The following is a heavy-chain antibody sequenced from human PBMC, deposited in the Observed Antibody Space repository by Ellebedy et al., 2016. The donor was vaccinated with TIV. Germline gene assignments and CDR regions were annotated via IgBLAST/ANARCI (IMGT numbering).Heavy chain of an antibody. J-gene: IGHJ4*02. Sequence: SVKVSXXASGGTFNNYAISWVRQAPGQGLEWMGGTIPILGIVNYAQKFQGRVTITADESTSTVYMDLSSLRSEDTAVYYCARESDYVWDASDWGQGTLVTVSS. D-gene: IGHD3-16*01. CDR3: ARESDYVWDASD. V-gene: IGHV1-69*10. CDR1: GGTFNNYA. CDR2: TIPILGIV.